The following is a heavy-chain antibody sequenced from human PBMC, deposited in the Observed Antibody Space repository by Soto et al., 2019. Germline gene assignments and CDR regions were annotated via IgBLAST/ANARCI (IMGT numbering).Heavy chain of an antibody. CDR3: ARDIVVPAAYYYYGMDV. D-gene: IGHD2-2*01. J-gene: IGHJ6*02. V-gene: IGHV4-4*07. Sequence: SETLSLTCTVSGGSISSYYWSWIRQPAGKGLEWIGRIYTSGSTNYNPSLKSRVTMSVNTSKNQFSLKLSSVTAADTAVYYCARDIVVPAAYYYYGMDVWGQGTTVTVSS. CDR2: IYTSGST. CDR1: GGSISSYY.